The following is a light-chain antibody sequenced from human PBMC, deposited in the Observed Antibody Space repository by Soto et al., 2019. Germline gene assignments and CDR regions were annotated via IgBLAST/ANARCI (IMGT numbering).Light chain of an antibody. CDR2: WAS. Sequence: DIVMTQSPDSLAMSLGERATINCKSSQSVLFTTNNKNFLAWYQQKPGQPPKLLTYWASTRASGVPDRFTTSGSGTDFTLTISSLQAEDVAVYYCQKYYTLPLTFGGGTRVELK. CDR3: QKYYTLPLT. J-gene: IGKJ4*01. CDR1: QSVLFTTNNKNF. V-gene: IGKV4-1*01.